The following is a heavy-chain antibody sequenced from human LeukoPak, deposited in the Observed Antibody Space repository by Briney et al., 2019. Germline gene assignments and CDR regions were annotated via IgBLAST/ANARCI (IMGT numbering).Heavy chain of an antibody. CDR1: GGSISSHY. CDR3: ARQSSGSYVYFDF. CDR2: MSISGNT. Sequence: NPSETLSLTCTISGGSISSHYYSWIRQPAGKGLEWIGRMSISGNTNYNPSLKCRVTISVDKSKNQFSLKLSSVTAADTAMYYCARQSSGSYVYFDFWGQGTLVTVSS. D-gene: IGHD3-22*01. V-gene: IGHV4-4*07. J-gene: IGHJ4*02.